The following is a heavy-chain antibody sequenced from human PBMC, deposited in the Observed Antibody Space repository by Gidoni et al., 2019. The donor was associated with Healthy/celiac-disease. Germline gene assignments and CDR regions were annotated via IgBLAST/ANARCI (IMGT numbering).Heavy chain of an antibody. Sequence: EVQLLESGGGLVQPGGSLRLSCAASGFAFSSYAMSWVRQAPGKGLEWVSAISGSGGSTYYADSVKGRFTISRDNSKNTLYLQMNSLRAEDTAVYYCAKDVLPIAATEDYFDYWGQGTLVTVSS. CDR1: GFAFSSYA. CDR2: ISGSGGST. CDR3: AKDVLPIAATEDYFDY. J-gene: IGHJ4*02. D-gene: IGHD6-6*01. V-gene: IGHV3-23*01.